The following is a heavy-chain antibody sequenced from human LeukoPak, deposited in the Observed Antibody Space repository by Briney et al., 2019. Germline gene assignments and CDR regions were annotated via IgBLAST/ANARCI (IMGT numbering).Heavy chain of an antibody. J-gene: IGHJ4*02. V-gene: IGHV1-46*01. Sequence: ASVKVSCKASGYTFTSYYMHWVRQAPGQGLEWMGIINPSGGSTSYAQKFQGRVTMTRDTSTSTVYMGLSSLRSEDTAVYYCARDGPTYYYDSSGPQYYFDYWGQGTLVTVSS. D-gene: IGHD3-22*01. CDR2: INPSGGST. CDR1: GYTFTSYY. CDR3: ARDGPTYYYDSSGPQYYFDY.